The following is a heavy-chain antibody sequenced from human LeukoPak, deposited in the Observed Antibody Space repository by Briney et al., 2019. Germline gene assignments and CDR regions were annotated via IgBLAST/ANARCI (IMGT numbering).Heavy chain of an antibody. V-gene: IGHV4-4*07. CDR1: GGSISSYY. Sequence: SETLSLTCTVSGGSISSYYWNWIRQPAGKGLEWIGRIYSSGSTNYNSSLKSRVIMSVDTSKNQFSLKLSSVTAADTAVYYCARGYCSGGSCFDYWGQGTLVTVSS. D-gene: IGHD2-15*01. J-gene: IGHJ4*02. CDR3: ARGYCSGGSCFDY. CDR2: IYSSGST.